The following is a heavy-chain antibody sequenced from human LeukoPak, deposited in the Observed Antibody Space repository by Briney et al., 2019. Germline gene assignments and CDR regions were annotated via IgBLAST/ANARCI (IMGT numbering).Heavy chain of an antibody. CDR1: GFTFSNHV. D-gene: IGHD2-2*01. V-gene: IGHV3-23*01. CDR3: AKRKTQRYCSSTSCPGFLDGMDV. J-gene: IGHJ6*02. CDR2: ISGSGDST. Sequence: GGSLRLSCAASGFTFSNHVMNWVRQAPGKGLEWVSGISGSGDSTYYADSVKGRFTISRDNSKNTVYLQMNSLRAEDTAVYYCAKRKTQRYCSSTSCPGFLDGMDVWGQGTTVTVSS.